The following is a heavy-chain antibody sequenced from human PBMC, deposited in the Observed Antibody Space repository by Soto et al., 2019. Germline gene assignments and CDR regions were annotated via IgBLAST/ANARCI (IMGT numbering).Heavy chain of an antibody. D-gene: IGHD6-13*01. J-gene: IGHJ4*02. CDR3: AAGEPSSRNLAPYYLDF. Sequence: PSETLSLTCTVSGGSMRNYFWTWIRQPPGKGLEWIGYIHYSGTTSFFPSYNPSLRSRVTISEDTSKNQFSLKLLSVTTADTAVYFCAAGEPSSRNLAPYYLDFWGQGTLVTVSS. CDR1: GGSMRNYF. CDR2: IHYSGTT. V-gene: IGHV4-59*01.